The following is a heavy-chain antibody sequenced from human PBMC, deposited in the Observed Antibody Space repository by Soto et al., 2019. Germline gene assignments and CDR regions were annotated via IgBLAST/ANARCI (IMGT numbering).Heavy chain of an antibody. CDR3: ARATYDILTGAKHDY. V-gene: IGHV3-21*01. Sequence: EVQLVESGGGLVKPGGSLRLSCVASGFTFSSYSMNWVRQAPGKGLEWVSSISSSSSYIYYADSVKGRFTISRDNAKNSLYLQMNSLRAEDTAVYYCARATYDILTGAKHDYWGQGTLVTVSS. J-gene: IGHJ4*02. CDR2: ISSSSSYI. CDR1: GFTFSSYS. D-gene: IGHD3-9*01.